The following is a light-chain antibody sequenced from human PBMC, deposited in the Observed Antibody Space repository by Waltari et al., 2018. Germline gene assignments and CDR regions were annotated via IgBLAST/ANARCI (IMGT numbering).Light chain of an antibody. J-gene: IGLJ3*02. Sequence: SSELTQDPAVSVALGQTVRITCQGDSLRIYYASWYQQRPGQAPVLVFYGRDNRPSGSPDRFSGSSAGNTASLTITGAQAEDEADYYCYTRDSNSNPFMVFGGGTKLTVL. V-gene: IGLV3-19*01. CDR1: SLRIYY. CDR3: YTRDSNSNPFMV. CDR2: GRD.